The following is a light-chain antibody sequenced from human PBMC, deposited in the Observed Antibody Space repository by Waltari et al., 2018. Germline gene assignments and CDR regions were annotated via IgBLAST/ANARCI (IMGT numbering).Light chain of an antibody. V-gene: IGLV2-8*01. Sequence: SALSQPPSASGYPAQSVPLSCTGTPPYPDDYTFLAWYQQQPGKAPQLIIHEVTKRATGVPDRFSGSRSATTASLTVSGLQYEDEGDYYCSSYGGSSTLVFGGGTKLTVL. CDR3: SSYGGSSTLV. J-gene: IGLJ2*01. CDR1: PPYPDDYTF. CDR2: EVT.